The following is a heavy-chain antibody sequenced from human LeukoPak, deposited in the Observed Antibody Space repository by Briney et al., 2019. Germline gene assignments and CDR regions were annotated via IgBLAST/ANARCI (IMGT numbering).Heavy chain of an antibody. V-gene: IGHV3-11*06. J-gene: IGHJ4*02. CDR3: ARDRGYSYGYRY. Sequence: GGSLRLSCAASGFTFSDYYMSWIRQAPGKGLEWVSYISSSSSYTNYADSVKGRFTISRDNAKNSLYLQMTSLRAEDTAVYYCARDRGYSYGYRYWGQGTLVTVSS. CDR1: GFTFSDYY. D-gene: IGHD5-18*01. CDR2: ISSSSSYT.